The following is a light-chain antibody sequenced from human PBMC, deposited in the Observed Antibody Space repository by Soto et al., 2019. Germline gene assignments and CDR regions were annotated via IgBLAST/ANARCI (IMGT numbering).Light chain of an antibody. J-gene: IGKJ4*01. CDR2: GAS. Sequence: IQMTQSPSSLSASVGDRVIITCRASQTISSYLNWYQQRPGQAPKVLISGASTLQNGGPSRFSGSGSGTDFALTSSGLQPEDLATYYCQQSYTIPLTFGGGTKVQI. CDR3: QQSYTIPLT. CDR1: QTISSY. V-gene: IGKV1-39*01.